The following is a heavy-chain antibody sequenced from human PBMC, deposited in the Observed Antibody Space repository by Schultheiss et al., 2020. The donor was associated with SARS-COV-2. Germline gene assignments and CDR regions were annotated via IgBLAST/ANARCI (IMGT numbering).Heavy chain of an antibody. D-gene: IGHD3-16*01. Sequence: SETLSLTCAVYGGSFSGYYWSWIRQPPGKGLEWIGYIYYSGSTYYNPSLKSRVTISVDTSKNQFSLKLSSVTAADTAVYYCARGVGGVNPPDYWGQGTLVTVSS. CDR1: GGSFSGYY. J-gene: IGHJ4*02. CDR2: IYYSGST. CDR3: ARGVGGVNPPDY. V-gene: IGHV4-34*01.